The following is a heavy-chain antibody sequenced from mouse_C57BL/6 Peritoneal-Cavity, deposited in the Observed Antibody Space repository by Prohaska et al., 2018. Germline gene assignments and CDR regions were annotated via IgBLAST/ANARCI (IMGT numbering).Heavy chain of an antibody. D-gene: IGHD1-1*01. J-gene: IGHJ4*01. Sequence: EVHLVESGGGLVNPGGSLKLSCAASGFTFSSYAMSWVRQTPEKRLVWVATSRDGGSYNECRDNVKGRFTIKRENDKNNQKLQISHLKSEDRGMYYFARDPYYYGSSYYAMDYWGQGTSVTVSS. V-gene: IGHV5-4*01. CDR3: ARDPYYYGSSYYAMDY. CDR1: GFTFSSYA. CDR2: SRDGGSYN.